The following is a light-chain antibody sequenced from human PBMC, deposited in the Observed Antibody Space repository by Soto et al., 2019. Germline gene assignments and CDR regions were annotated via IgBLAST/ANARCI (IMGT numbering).Light chain of an antibody. CDR2: KNN. V-gene: IGLV1-40*01. Sequence: QAVVTQPPSVSGAPGQTITISCTGSSSNVGANYDVHWYQVLPGAGPRLLIYKNNNRPSGVPDRFSGSKSGTSASLAITWLRAEDEADYYCQSYDNILSGPLFGGGTKVTVL. CDR1: SSNVGANYD. J-gene: IGLJ3*02. CDR3: QSYDNILSGPL.